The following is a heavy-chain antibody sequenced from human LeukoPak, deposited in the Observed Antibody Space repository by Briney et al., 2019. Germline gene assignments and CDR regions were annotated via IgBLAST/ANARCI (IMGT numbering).Heavy chain of an antibody. CDR2: ISSSGSTI. V-gene: IGHV3-48*03. J-gene: IGHJ4*02. CDR3: QYHTPVGATYGGVDY. Sequence: GGSLRLSCAASGFTFSSYEMNWVRQAPGKGLEWVSYISSSGSTIYYGDSVKGRFTISRDNAKNSLYLQMNSLRAEDTAVYYCQYHTPVGATYGGVDYWGQGTLVTVSS. CDR1: GFTFSSYE. D-gene: IGHD1-26*01.